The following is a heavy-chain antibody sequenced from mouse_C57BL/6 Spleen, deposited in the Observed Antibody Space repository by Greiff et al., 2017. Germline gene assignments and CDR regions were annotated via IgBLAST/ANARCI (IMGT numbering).Heavy chain of an antibody. CDR2: IYYSGTI. CDR1: GISITTGNYR. Sequence: VQLKGSGPGLVKPSQTVFLTCTVTGISITTGNYRWSWIRQFPGNKLEWIGYIYYSGTITYNPSLTSRTTITRDTPKNQFFLEMNSLTAEDTATYYCARDWGYGSSYAMDYWGQGTSVTVSS. D-gene: IGHD1-1*01. CDR3: ARDWGYGSSYAMDY. J-gene: IGHJ4*01. V-gene: IGHV3-5*01.